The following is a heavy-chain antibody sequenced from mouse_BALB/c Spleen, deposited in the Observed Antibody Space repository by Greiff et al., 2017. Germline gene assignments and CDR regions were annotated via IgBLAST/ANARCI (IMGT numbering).Heavy chain of an antibody. CDR3: APITTDAMDY. Sequence: VQLQQSGAELVKPGASVKLSCTASGFNIKDTYMHWVKQRPEQGLEWIGRIDPANGNTKYDPKFQGKATITADTSSNTAYLQLSSLTSEDTAVYYCAPITTDAMDYWGQGTSVTVSS. CDR1: GFNIKDTY. J-gene: IGHJ4*01. CDR2: IDPANGNT. D-gene: IGHD1-1*01. V-gene: IGHV14-3*02.